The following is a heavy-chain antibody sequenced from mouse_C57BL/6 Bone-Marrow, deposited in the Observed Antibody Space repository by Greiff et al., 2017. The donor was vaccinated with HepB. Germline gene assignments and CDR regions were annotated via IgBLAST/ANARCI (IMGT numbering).Heavy chain of an antibody. CDR3: ASNWFDY. J-gene: IGHJ2*01. CDR1: GYTFTSYC. D-gene: IGHD4-1*01. Sequence: QVHVKQSGAELAKPGASVKLSCKASGYTFTSYCMHWVKQRPGQGLEWIGYINPSSGYTKYNQKFKDKATLTADKSSSTAYMQLSSLTYEDSAVYYCASNWFDYWGQGTTLTVSS. V-gene: IGHV1-7*01. CDR2: INPSSGYT.